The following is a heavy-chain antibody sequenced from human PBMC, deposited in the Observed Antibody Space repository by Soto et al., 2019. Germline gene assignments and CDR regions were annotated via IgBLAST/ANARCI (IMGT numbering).Heavy chain of an antibody. CDR1: GGSVNNSNYY. CDR3: VSQRTSVLTQAYFDY. J-gene: IGHJ4*02. D-gene: IGHD2-8*01. V-gene: IGHV4-39*01. CDR2: VYYRGRS. Sequence: SETLSLTCTVSGGSVNNSNYYWGWIRQSPGKGLEWIGSVYYRGRSYSKSSVKSRVTISVDTSNNQFSLNLNSVTASDTAVYFCVSQRTSVLTQAYFDYWGPGALVTVSS.